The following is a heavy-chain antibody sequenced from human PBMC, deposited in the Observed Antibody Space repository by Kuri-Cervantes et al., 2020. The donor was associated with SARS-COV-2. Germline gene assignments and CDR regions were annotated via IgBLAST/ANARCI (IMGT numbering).Heavy chain of an antibody. V-gene: IGHV2-5*02. CDR2: IYWADDK. D-gene: IGHD6-13*01. Sequence: SGPTLVKPTQTLTLTCTFSGFSLSTSGVGVGWIRQPPGKALECLAVIYWADDKRYSPSLRSRLSITKDTSKNQVVLTMTNMDPVDTATYYCARVYTSSWYVDYWGQGTLVTVSS. CDR1: GFSLSTSGVG. CDR3: ARVYTSSWYVDY. J-gene: IGHJ4*02.